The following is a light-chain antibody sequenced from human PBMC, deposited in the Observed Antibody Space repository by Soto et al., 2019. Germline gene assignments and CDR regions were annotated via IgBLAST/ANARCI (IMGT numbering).Light chain of an antibody. J-gene: IGKJ5*01. CDR3: QQSYSTPFS. CDR2: AAS. CDR1: QSISSY. Sequence: DIQMTQSPSSLSASVGDRVTITCRASQSISSYLNWYQQKPGKAPKLLIYAASSLQSGDPSRFSGSGSGTDFTLTISSLQPEDFATYYCQQSYSTPFSFRQRTRLEIK. V-gene: IGKV1-39*01.